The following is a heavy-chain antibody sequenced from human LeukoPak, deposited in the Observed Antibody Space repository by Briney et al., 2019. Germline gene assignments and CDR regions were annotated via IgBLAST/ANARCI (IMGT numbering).Heavy chain of an antibody. J-gene: IGHJ4*02. V-gene: IGHV4-34*01. CDR1: GGSFSGYY. CDR2: INHSGST. Sequence: SETLSLTCAIYGGSFSGYYWSWIRQPPGKGLEWIGEINHSGSTNYNPSLKSRVTISVDTSKNQFSLKLSSVTAADTAVYYCARGRYSSSWYSQYFDYWGQGTLVTVSS. D-gene: IGHD6-13*01. CDR3: ARGRYSSSWYSQYFDY.